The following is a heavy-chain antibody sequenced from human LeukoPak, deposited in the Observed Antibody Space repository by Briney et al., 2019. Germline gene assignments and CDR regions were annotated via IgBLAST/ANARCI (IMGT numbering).Heavy chain of an antibody. Sequence: ASVKVSCKASDYTFTTYGISWVRQAPGQGLEWMGWINPYNGNTNYAQKLQGRVTMTTDTSTTTAYMELRSLRSDDTAVYYCARAGTATVISRLDYWGQGTLVSVSS. J-gene: IGHJ4*02. D-gene: IGHD4-23*01. CDR2: INPYNGNT. CDR3: ARAGTATVISRLDY. V-gene: IGHV1-18*01. CDR1: DYTFTTYG.